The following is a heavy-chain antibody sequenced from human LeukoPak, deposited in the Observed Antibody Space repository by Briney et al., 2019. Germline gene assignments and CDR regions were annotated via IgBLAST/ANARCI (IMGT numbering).Heavy chain of an antibody. CDR2: ISGSGGST. D-gene: IGHD6-19*01. V-gene: IGHV3-23*01. Sequence: GGSLRLSCAASGFTFSSYAMSWVRQAPGKGLEWVSAISGSGGSTYYADSVKGRITISRDNSKITLYLQMNSLKAEDTAVYYCATTYSSGWSPAVYYFDYWGQGTLVTVSS. CDR3: ATTYSSGWSPAVYYFDY. J-gene: IGHJ4*02. CDR1: GFTFSSYA.